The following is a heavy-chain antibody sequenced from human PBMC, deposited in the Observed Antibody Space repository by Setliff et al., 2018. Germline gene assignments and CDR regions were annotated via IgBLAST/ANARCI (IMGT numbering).Heavy chain of an antibody. CDR2: INAGNGNT. V-gene: IGHV1-3*01. J-gene: IGHJ6*02. Sequence: ASVKVSCKASVYTFTSYAMHWVRQAPGQRLEWMGWINAGNGNTKYSQKFQGRVTITRDTSASTAYMELSSLRSEDTAVYYCARDPASSGYDTYYYYYYGMDVWGQGTTVTVSS. CDR1: VYTFTSYA. D-gene: IGHD5-12*01. CDR3: ARDPASSGYDTYYYYYYGMDV.